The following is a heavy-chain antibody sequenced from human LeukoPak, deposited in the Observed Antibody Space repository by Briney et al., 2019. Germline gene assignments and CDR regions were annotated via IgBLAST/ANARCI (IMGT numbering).Heavy chain of an antibody. Sequence: SETLSLTCTVSGYSISSGYYWGWIRQPPGKGLEWIGSIYHSGSTYYNPSLKSRVTISVDTSKNQFSLKLTSVTAADTAVYYCARDPLQQLDVSFGIWGQGTMVTVSS. V-gene: IGHV4-38-2*02. J-gene: IGHJ3*02. CDR2: IYHSGST. D-gene: IGHD6-13*01. CDR1: GYSISSGYY. CDR3: ARDPLQQLDVSFGI.